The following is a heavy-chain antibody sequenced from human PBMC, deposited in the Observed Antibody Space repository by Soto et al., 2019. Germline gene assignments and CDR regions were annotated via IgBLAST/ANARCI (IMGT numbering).Heavy chain of an antibody. CDR2: IYPGDSDT. V-gene: IGHV5-51*01. CDR1: GYSFTSYW. J-gene: IGHJ4*02. CDR3: ARHHCRGGSCYSYYFDY. Sequence: GESLKISCKGSGYSFTSYWIGWVRQMPGKGLEWMGIIYPGDSDTRYSPSFQGQVTISADKSISTAYLQWSSLKASDTAMYYCARHHCRGGSCYSYYFDYWGQGTLVTVSS. D-gene: IGHD2-15*01.